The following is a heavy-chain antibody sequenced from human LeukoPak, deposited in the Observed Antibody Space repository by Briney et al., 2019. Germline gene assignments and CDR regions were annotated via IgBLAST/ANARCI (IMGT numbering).Heavy chain of an antibody. CDR1: TFRITSYA. J-gene: IGHJ3*02. D-gene: IGHD4-17*01. V-gene: IGHV3-23*01. CDR3: AKDPNGDYVGAFDS. CDR2: IHVSGDIT. Sequence: PGGSLRLSCAASTFRITSYAMTWVRQAPGKGLEWVSGIHVSGDITYYADSVKGRFTISRDNSKKTLYLQMNSLRPEDTAVYYCAKDPNGDYVGAFDSWGQGTLVTVSS.